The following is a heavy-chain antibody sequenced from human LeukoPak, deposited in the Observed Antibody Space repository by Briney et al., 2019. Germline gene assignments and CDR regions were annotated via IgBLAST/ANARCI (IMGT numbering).Heavy chain of an antibody. D-gene: IGHD4-17*01. CDR2: INHSGST. CDR1: GGSFSGYY. Sequence: SETLSLTCAVYGGSFSGYYWSWIRQPPGKGLEWIGEINHSGSTNYNPSLKSRVTISVDTSKNQFSLKLSSVTAADTAVYYCARGKPTVTAYYYYYYMDVWGKGTRSPSP. CDR3: ARGKPTVTAYYYYYYMDV. V-gene: IGHV4-34*01. J-gene: IGHJ6*03.